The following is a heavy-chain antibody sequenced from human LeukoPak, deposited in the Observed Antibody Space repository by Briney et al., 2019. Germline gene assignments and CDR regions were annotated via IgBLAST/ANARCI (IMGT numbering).Heavy chain of an antibody. Sequence: GGSLRLSCAASGFTFSTYGMHWVRQAPGKGLEGVAFIRYDGSNKYYEDSVKGRFTISRDNSKNTLYLQMNSLRGDETAVYYCARLYSSGGYDYWGQGTLVTVSS. CDR1: GFTFSTYG. D-gene: IGHD6-25*01. CDR3: ARLYSSGGYDY. J-gene: IGHJ4*02. CDR2: IRYDGSNK. V-gene: IGHV3-30*02.